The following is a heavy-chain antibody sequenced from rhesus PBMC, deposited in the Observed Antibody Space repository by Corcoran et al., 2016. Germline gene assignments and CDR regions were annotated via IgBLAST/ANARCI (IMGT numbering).Heavy chain of an antibody. CDR1: GFTFSSYG. CDR2: IKGVGSST. V-gene: IGHV3S5*01. J-gene: IGHJ4*01. D-gene: IGHD3-28*01. Sequence: EVQLVETGGGLVQPGGSLKLSCAASGFTFSSYGMSWVRQAPGKGLEWVSAIKGVGSSTYYADSVRGRFTISRDNSKNTLSLQMNSLRAEDTAVYYCAKLNYDSGYDFDYWGQGVLVTVSS. CDR3: AKLNYDSGYDFDY.